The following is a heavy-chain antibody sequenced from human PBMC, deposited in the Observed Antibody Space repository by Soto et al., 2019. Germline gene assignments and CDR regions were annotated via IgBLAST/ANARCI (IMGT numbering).Heavy chain of an antibody. CDR3: ARDGAAMAGMEYNWFDP. D-gene: IGHD6-19*01. V-gene: IGHV1-58*01. CDR2: IVVGSDNT. CDR1: GFTFTSSA. J-gene: IGHJ5*02. Sequence: SVKVSCKASGFTFTSSAVQWVRQARGQRLEWIGWIVVGSDNTNYAQKFQERVTITRDMSTSTAYMELSSLRSEDTAVYYCARDGAAMAGMEYNWFDPWGQGTLVTVSS.